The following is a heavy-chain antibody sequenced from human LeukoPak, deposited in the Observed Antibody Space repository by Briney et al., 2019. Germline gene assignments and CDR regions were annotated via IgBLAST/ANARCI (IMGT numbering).Heavy chain of an antibody. CDR2: ISSSVSTI. D-gene: IGHD2-8*01. V-gene: IGHV3-48*03. CDR3: ARSSLYY. J-gene: IGHJ4*02. CDR1: GFTFSTNE. Sequence: PGGSLRLSCAASGFTFSTNEMNWVRQAPGTGLEWVSYISSSVSTIYYADSGKGRFTISRDNAKNSLYLQMNSLRAEDTAVYYCARSSLYYWGQGTLVTVSS.